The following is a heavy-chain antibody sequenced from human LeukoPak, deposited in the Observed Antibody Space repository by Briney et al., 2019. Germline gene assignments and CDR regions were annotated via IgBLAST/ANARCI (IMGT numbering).Heavy chain of an antibody. V-gene: IGHV1-2*02. J-gene: IGHJ4*02. CDR1: GYTFTGYY. Sequence: ASVKVSCKASGYTFTGYYMHWVRQAPGQGLEWMGWINPNSGGTNYAQKFQGRVTMTRDTSISTAYMELSSLRSEDTAVYYCARYRVAVAADYWGQGTLVTVSS. D-gene: IGHD6-19*01. CDR2: INPNSGGT. CDR3: ARYRVAVAADY.